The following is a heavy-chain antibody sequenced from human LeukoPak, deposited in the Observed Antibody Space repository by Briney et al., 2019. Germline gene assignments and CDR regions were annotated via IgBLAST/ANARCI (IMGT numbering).Heavy chain of an antibody. CDR1: GFTFSSSW. J-gene: IGHJ4*02. Sequence: GGSLRLSCAASGFTFSSSWMTWVRQAPGKGLEWVSSITSSSSYIYYADSVKGRFTISRDNAKNSLYLQMNSLRAEDTAVYYCARAETSSGGFVFDYWGQGTLVTVSS. D-gene: IGHD6-25*01. CDR2: ITSSSSYI. CDR3: ARAETSSGGFVFDY. V-gene: IGHV3-21*01.